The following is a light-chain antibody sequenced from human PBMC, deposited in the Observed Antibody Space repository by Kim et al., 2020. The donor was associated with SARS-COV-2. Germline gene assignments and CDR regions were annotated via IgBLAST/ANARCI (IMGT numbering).Light chain of an antibody. V-gene: IGKV1-9*01. CDR1: QGISNY. Sequence: ASVGDEVTSTCRASQGISNYLAWYQQKQGKAPKLLITATSTLQSGVPSRFSGSGSGTDFTLTISSLQPDDFATYFCQQFHSYPITFGQGTRLEIK. CDR3: QQFHSYPIT. CDR2: ATS. J-gene: IGKJ5*01.